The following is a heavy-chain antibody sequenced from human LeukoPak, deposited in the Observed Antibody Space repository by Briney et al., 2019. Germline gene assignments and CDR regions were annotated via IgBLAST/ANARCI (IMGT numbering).Heavy chain of an antibody. CDR2: IYGSGIT. J-gene: IGHJ6*03. CDR1: GGSLISNY. Sequence: SETLSLTCTVSGGSLISNYWSWIRQSAGTGLEWIGRIYGSGITDYNPSLRSRVTMSLDTSRKQFSLRLTSVTAADTAVYYCARLKFYDSTGYSPGYYMDVWGKGTTVSVFS. D-gene: IGHD3-22*01. V-gene: IGHV4-4*07. CDR3: ARLKFYDSTGYSPGYYMDV.